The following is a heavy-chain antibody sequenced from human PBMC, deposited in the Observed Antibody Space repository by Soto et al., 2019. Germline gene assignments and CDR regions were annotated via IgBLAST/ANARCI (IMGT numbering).Heavy chain of an antibody. V-gene: IGHV4-39*01. D-gene: IGHD1-1*01. CDR2: IYYTGRT. CDR3: ATTGGYLSQIDY. Sequence: PSETLSLTCTVSGGSISNNRFFWGWIRQPPGKGLEWIGSIYYTGRTSYNPSLTGRVTISVDTSESQFSLKLSSVTAADTAVYYCATTGGYLSQIDYWGQGTLVTVSS. CDR1: GGSISNNRFF. J-gene: IGHJ4*02.